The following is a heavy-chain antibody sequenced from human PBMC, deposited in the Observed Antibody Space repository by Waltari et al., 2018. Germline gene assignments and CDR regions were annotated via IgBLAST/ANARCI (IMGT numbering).Heavy chain of an antibody. CDR2: IIPIFGTA. J-gene: IGHJ6*03. V-gene: IGHV1-69*13. Sequence: QVQLVQSGAEVKKPGSSVKVSCKASGGTFSSYAISWVRQAPGQGLEWMGRIIPIFGTANYAQKFQGRVTITADKSTSTAYMELNSLRAEDTAVYYCAKEGVGGSYTDYYYYMDVWGKGTTVTVSS. D-gene: IGHD1-26*01. CDR1: GGTFSSYA. CDR3: AKEGVGGSYTDYYYYMDV.